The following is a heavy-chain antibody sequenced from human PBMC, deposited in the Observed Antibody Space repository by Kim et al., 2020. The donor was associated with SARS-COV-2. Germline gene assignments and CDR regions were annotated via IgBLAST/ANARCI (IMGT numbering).Heavy chain of an antibody. Sequence: GKPTHAQGFTGRIVLSLDTSVSTAYLQISSLKAEDTAVYYCAREEKGVDYWGQGTLVTVSS. D-gene: IGHD3-16*01. V-gene: IGHV7-4-1*02. J-gene: IGHJ4*02. CDR3: AREEKGVDY. CDR2: GKP.